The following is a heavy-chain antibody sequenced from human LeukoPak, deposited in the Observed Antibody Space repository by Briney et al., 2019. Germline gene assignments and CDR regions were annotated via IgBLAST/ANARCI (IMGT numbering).Heavy chain of an antibody. CDR1: GGSISSGGYY. V-gene: IGHV4-31*03. J-gene: IGHJ4*02. CDR3: ARESSSSWYKVTDY. D-gene: IGHD6-13*01. Sequence: PPETLSLTCTVSGGSISSGGYYWSWIRQHPGKGLEWIGYIYYSGSTYYNPSLKSRVTISVDTSKNQFSLKLSSVTAAGTAVYYCARESSSSWYKVTDYWGQGTLVTVSS. CDR2: IYYSGST.